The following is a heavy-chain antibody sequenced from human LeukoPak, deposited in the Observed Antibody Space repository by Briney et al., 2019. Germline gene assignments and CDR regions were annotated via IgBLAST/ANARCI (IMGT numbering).Heavy chain of an antibody. CDR3: ARGGAGFGELKIDYYYMDV. J-gene: IGHJ6*03. CDR1: GGTFSSYA. V-gene: IGHV1-69*05. D-gene: IGHD3-10*01. Sequence: SVKVSCKASGGTFSSYAISWVRQAPGQGLEWMGGIIPIFGTANYAQKFQGRVTTTTDESTSTAYMELSSLRPEDTAVYYCARGGAGFGELKIDYYYMDVWGKGTTVTVSS. CDR2: IIPIFGTA.